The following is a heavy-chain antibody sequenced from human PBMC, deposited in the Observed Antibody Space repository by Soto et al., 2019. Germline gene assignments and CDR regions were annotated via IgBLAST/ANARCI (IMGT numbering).Heavy chain of an antibody. CDR1: GFTFSSYG. Sequence: PGGSLRLSCAVSGFTFSSYGMHWVRQGPGKGLEWVAIIWYDGGNEHYADSVKGRFTISRDNSKNTLYLQMNSLRAEDTAVYYCARDASKDCLGGSGGSCYIDNWGQGTLVTVSS. V-gene: IGHV3-33*01. CDR3: ARDASKDCLGGSGGSCYIDN. CDR2: IWYDGGNE. D-gene: IGHD2-15*01. J-gene: IGHJ4*02.